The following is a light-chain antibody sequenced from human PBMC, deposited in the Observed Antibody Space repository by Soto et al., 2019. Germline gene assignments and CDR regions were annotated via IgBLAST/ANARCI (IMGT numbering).Light chain of an antibody. J-gene: IGKJ1*01. V-gene: IGKV1-39*01. CDR2: AAS. CDR1: QDIGTW. Sequence: DIQMTQSASTLSASVGDRVTITCRASQDIGTWLAWYQQKPGKAPKLLIFAASSLQSGTPSRFSGSGSGTDFTLTISTLQPEDFATYYCQQSYSTPWTFGQGTKVDIK. CDR3: QQSYSTPWT.